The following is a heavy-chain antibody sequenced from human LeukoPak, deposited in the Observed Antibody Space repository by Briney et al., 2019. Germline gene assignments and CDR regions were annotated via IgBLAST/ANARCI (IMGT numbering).Heavy chain of an antibody. CDR1: GYSFTSYW. V-gene: IGHV5-10-1*01. CDR2: IDPSDSYT. D-gene: IGHD2-15*01. CDR3: ATEYCSGGSCYSMDY. Sequence: GESLRISCKGSGYSFTSYWISWVRQMPGKGLEWMGRIDPSDSYTNYSPSFQGHVTISADKSISTAYLQWSSLKASDTAMYYCATEYCSGGSCYSMDYWGQGTLDTVSS. J-gene: IGHJ4*02.